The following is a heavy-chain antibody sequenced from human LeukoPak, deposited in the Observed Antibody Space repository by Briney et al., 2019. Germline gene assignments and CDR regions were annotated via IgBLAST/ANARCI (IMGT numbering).Heavy chain of an antibody. CDR3: AREGFSTSHHNWFDP. Sequence: PGGSLRLSCAASGXTFSSYAMSWVRQAPGEGLEWVSSITTSGGSTYYADSVKGRFTISRDNAKNTLYLQMNSLRSEDTAVYYCAREGFSTSHHNWFDPWGQGTLVTVSS. CDR1: GXTFSSYA. CDR2: ITTSGGST. D-gene: IGHD2-2*01. J-gene: IGHJ5*02. V-gene: IGHV3-23*01.